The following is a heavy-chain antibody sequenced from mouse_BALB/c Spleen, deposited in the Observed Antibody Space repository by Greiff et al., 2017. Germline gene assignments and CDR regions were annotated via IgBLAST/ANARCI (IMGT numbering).Heavy chain of an antibody. CDR3: ARDEALFAY. V-gene: IGHV5-9-4*01. J-gene: IGHJ3*01. CDR2: ISSGGSYT. D-gene: IGHD3-2*02. Sequence: EVQLVESGGGLVKPGGSLKLSCAASGFTFSSYAMSWVRQSPEKRLEWVAEISSGGSYTYYPDTVTGRFTISRDNAKNTLYLEMSSLRSEDTAMYYCARDEALFAYWGQGTLVTVSA. CDR1: GFTFSSYA.